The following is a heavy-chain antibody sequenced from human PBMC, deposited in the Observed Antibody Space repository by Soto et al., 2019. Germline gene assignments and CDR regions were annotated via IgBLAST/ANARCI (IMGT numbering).Heavy chain of an antibody. CDR1: GFTFSSYS. Sequence: EVQLVESGGGLVKPGGSLRLSCAGSGFTFSSYSMNWVRQAPGKGLEWVSSISSSSSYIYYADSVKGRFTISRDNAKNPLYLQMNSLRAEDTVVYYCARDYDSSGYDHWGQGTLVTVSS. J-gene: IGHJ4*02. V-gene: IGHV3-21*01. D-gene: IGHD3-22*01. CDR2: ISSSSSYI. CDR3: ARDYDSSGYDH.